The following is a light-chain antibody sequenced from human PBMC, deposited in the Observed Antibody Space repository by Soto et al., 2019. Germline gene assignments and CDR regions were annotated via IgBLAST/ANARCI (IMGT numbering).Light chain of an antibody. CDR2: DAS. V-gene: IGKV1-9*01. CDR3: QQLKSYPLI. Sequence: DIQLTQSPSFLSASVGDRVTITCRASQGISSYLAWYQQKPGTAPKLLIYDASTLQSGVASRFSGSGSGTEFALTISSLQPEDFATYSCQQLKSYPLIFGGGTKVEI. CDR1: QGISSY. J-gene: IGKJ4*01.